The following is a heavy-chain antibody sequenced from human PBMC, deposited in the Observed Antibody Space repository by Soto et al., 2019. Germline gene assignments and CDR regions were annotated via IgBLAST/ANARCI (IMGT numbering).Heavy chain of an antibody. J-gene: IGHJ4*02. Sequence: VQLLESGGGLLQPGGSLRLSCAASGFTFSDYSLTWVRQAPGKGLQWVSTIRASGETTYDADSVKGRFTVSRDNSQNTLYLQINSLTAEDTAVYYCTKGGFATYFAYWGQGALVTVSS. D-gene: IGHD3-3*01. CDR3: TKGGFATYFAY. V-gene: IGHV3-23*01. CDR1: GFTFSDYS. CDR2: IRASGETT.